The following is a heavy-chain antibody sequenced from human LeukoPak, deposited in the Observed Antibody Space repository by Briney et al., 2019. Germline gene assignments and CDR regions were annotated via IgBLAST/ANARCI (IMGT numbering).Heavy chain of an antibody. CDR3: ARDKLVVAAYFDY. J-gene: IGHJ4*02. CDR2: INAGNGNT. D-gene: IGHD2-15*01. V-gene: IGHV1-3*01. CDR1: GYTFTSYA. Sequence: ASVKVSCKASGYTFTSYAMHWVRQAPGQRLEWMGWINAGNGNTKYSQKFQGRVTITRDTSASTAYMELSSLRSEDTAVYYCARDKLVVAAYFDYWGQGTQVTVSS.